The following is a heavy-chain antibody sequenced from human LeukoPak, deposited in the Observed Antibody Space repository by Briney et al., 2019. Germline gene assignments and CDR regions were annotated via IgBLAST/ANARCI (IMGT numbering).Heavy chain of an antibody. J-gene: IGHJ6*02. CDR2: ISGSGGST. CDR3: ANDIAVAVYYYGMDV. D-gene: IGHD6-19*01. V-gene: IGHV3-23*01. CDR1: GFTFSSYA. Sequence: GGSLRLSCAASGFTFSSYAMSWVRRAPGKGLEWVSAISGSGGSTYYADSVKGRFTVSRDNSKNTLYLQMNSLRAEDTAVNYCANDIAVAVYYYGMDVWGQGTTVTVSS.